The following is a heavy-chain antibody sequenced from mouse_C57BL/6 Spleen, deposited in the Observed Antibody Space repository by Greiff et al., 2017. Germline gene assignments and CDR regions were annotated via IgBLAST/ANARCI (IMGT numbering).Heavy chain of an antibody. CDR3: ARGGSSYPFAY. Sequence: EVQLQESGGGLVKPGGSLKLSCAASGFTFSDSGMHWVRQAPEKGLEWVAYISSGSSTIYYADTVKGRFTISRDNAKNTLFLQMTSLRSEDTAMYYCARGGSSYPFAYWGQGTLVTVSA. D-gene: IGHD1-1*01. CDR1: GFTFSDSG. CDR2: ISSGSSTI. V-gene: IGHV5-17*01. J-gene: IGHJ3*01.